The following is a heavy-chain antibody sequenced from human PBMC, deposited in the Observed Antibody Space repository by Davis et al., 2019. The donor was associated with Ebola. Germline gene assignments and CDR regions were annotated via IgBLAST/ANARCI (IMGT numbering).Heavy chain of an antibody. V-gene: IGHV4-34*01. CDR3: ARRSYMGGWLDP. J-gene: IGHJ5*02. CDR1: GGSFTGYF. Sequence: SETLSLTCGVYGGSFTGYFWNWIRQTPGGGLEWIGEINESGTTNYNPSLKSRVSMSIDTSRIQFSLNLGSVTAADTAVYFCARRSYMGGWLDPWGQGTLVTVSS. CDR2: INESGTT. D-gene: IGHD3-10*01.